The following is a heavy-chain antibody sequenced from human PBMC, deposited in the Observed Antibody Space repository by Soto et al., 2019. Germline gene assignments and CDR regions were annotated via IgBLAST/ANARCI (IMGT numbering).Heavy chain of an antibody. CDR3: ARLGRTYYDTSGYPYY. CDR1: GYSFTSKW. D-gene: IGHD3-22*01. V-gene: IGHV5-51*01. J-gene: IGHJ4*02. Sequence: GGSPKVSCKGFGYSFTSKWIGGVRQMPGIGLEWMGIIYPGDSDTRYSPSFQGQVTISADKSISTTYLQWSSLKASDTAMYYCARLGRTYYDTSGYPYYWGQGTLVTVSS. CDR2: IYPGDSDT.